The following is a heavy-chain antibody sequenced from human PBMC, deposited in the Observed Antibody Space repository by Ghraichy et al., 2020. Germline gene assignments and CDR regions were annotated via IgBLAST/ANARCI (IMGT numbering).Heavy chain of an antibody. CDR2: IYYSGST. CDR1: GGSISSGGYY. J-gene: IGHJ3*02. Sequence: SETLSLTCTVSGGSISSGGYYWSWIRQHPGKGLEWIGYIYYSGSTYYNPSLKSRVTISVDTSKNQFSLKLSSVTAADTAVYYCATHSFMVQGVNAFDIWGQGTMVTVSS. V-gene: IGHV4-31*03. CDR3: ATHSFMVQGVNAFDI. D-gene: IGHD3-10*01.